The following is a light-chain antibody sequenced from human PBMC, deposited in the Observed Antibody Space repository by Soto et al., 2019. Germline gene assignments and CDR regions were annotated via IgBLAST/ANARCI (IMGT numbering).Light chain of an antibody. V-gene: IGKV3-20*01. Sequence: ETVLTQSPGPLSLSPGERATLSCRASQSVSTNYLAWYQQKPGLAPRLVIYGTTSRATGIPDRFSGSGSGTDFTLTISRLEPEDCAVYYCQQYSGSSYTFGRGTKLEI. J-gene: IGKJ2*01. CDR3: QQYSGSSYT. CDR1: QSVSTNY. CDR2: GTT.